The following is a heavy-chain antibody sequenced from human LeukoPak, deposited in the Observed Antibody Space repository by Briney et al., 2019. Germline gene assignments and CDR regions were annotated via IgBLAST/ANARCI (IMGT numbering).Heavy chain of an antibody. V-gene: IGHV4-34*01. CDR2: INDSGNT. CDR1: GGSFSGYQ. J-gene: IGHJ6*03. D-gene: IGHD2/OR15-2a*01. Sequence: PSETLSLTCAVYGGSFSGYQWSWVRQSPGKGLECIGEINDSGNTNYNPSLKSRVTMSIDTSKKQFSLRLRSVTAADTAVYYCARGGGPSRIWSHYYYMDVWGKRTTVIFSS. CDR3: ARGGGPSRIWSHYYYMDV.